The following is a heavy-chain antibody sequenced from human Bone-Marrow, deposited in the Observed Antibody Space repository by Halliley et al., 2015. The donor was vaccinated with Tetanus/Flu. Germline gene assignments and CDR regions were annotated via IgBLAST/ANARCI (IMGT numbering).Heavy chain of an antibody. CDR2: ISSSGSTI. D-gene: IGHD3-9*01. J-gene: IGHJ4*02. CDR3: ARVGYYDWPRPFYFDS. V-gene: IGHV3-48*03. Sequence: SLRLSCAASGFTFSSYEMNWVRQAPGKGLEWVSYISSSGSTIYYADSVKGRFTISRDNAKNSLYLQVSSLRAEDTAVYYCARVGYYDWPRPFYFDSWGQGTLVTVSS. CDR1: GFTFSSYE.